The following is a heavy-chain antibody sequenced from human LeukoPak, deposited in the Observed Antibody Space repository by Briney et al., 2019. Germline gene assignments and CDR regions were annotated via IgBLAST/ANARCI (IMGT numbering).Heavy chain of an antibody. D-gene: IGHD3-10*02. V-gene: IGHV1-69*01. CDR3: ARGLRSGSHSRGFDP. CDR1: GGTFSSYT. CDR2: IIPIFGTA. J-gene: IGHJ5*02. Sequence: SVKVSCKASGGTFSSYTISWVRQAPGQGLEWMGGIIPIFGTANYAQKFQGRVTITADESTSTAYMELSSLRSEDTAVYYCARGLRSGSHSRGFDPWGQGTLVTVSS.